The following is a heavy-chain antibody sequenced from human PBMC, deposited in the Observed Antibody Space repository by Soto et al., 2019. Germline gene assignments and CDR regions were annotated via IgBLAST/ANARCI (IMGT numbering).Heavy chain of an antibody. D-gene: IGHD5-12*01. CDR2: IYYSGST. V-gene: IGHV4-59*01. CDR3: ARAEPAYSGYTH. J-gene: IGHJ4*02. Sequence: SETLSLTCTVSGGSISSYYWSWIRQPPGKGLEWIGYIYYSGSTNYNPSPKSRVTISVDTSKNQFSLKLSSVTAADTAVYYCARAEPAYSGYTHWGQGTLVTVSS. CDR1: GGSISSYY.